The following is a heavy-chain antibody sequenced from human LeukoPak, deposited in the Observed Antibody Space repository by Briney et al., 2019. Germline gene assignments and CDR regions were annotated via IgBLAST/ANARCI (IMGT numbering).Heavy chain of an antibody. Sequence: GGSLRLSCAASGFTFSSYGMHWVRQAPGKGLERVAFMRYDGSIKYYADSVKSRFTISRDNSQNTLYLQMNSLRAEDTAVYYCAKDRLGYCSSTTCSLDYWGEGTLVSDSS. D-gene: IGHD2-2*01. J-gene: IGHJ4*02. CDR3: AKDRLGYCSSTTCSLDY. V-gene: IGHV3-30*02. CDR2: MRYDGSIK. CDR1: GFTFSSYG.